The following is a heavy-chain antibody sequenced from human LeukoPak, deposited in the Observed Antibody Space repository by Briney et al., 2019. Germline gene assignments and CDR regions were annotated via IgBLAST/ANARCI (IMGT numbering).Heavy chain of an antibody. CDR3: ASSQRYSSGWYRGRFAFDI. J-gene: IGHJ3*02. D-gene: IGHD6-19*01. CDR1: GYTFTSYY. Sequence: GASVKVSCKASGYTFTSYYMHWVRQAPGQGLEWMGLINPSGGSTSYAQKFQGRVTMTRDTSTSTVYMELSSLRSEDTAVYYCASSQRYSSGWYRGRFAFDIWGQGTMVTVSS. CDR2: INPSGGST. V-gene: IGHV1-46*01.